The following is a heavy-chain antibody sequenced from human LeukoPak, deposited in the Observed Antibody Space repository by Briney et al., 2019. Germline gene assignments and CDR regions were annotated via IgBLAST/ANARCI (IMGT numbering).Heavy chain of an antibody. J-gene: IGHJ5*02. CDR3: ARWLNYSYDYNWFDP. Sequence: TLSLTCTVSGGSISSSSYYWGWIRQPPGKGLEWIGSIYYSGSTYYNPSLKSRVTISVDTSKNQFSLKLSSVTAADTAVYYCARWLNYSYDYNWFDPWGQGTLVTVSS. CDR1: GGSISSSSYY. V-gene: IGHV4-39*07. CDR2: IYYSGST. D-gene: IGHD3-16*01.